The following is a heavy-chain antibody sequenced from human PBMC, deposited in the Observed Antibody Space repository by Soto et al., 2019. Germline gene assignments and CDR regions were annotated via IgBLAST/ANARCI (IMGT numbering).Heavy chain of an antibody. Sequence: QVQLQESGPGLVKPSQTLSLTCTVSGGSTSSDNYWSWIRQPPGKGLEWIGHIYYSGNTDYNPSLTSHLAISIDTSKNQFSLKLSSVTAADTAVYFCAREGGESSDGLYYFDSWGQGSLVTVSS. CDR1: GGSTSSDNY. V-gene: IGHV4-30-4*01. J-gene: IGHJ4*02. D-gene: IGHD3-16*01. CDR3: AREGGESSDGLYYFDS. CDR2: IYYSGNT.